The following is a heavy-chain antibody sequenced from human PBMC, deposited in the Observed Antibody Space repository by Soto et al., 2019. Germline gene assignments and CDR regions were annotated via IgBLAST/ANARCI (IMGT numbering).Heavy chain of an antibody. Sequence: QLQLQESGPGLVKPSETLSLTCTVSGASIGSGTYYWGWIRQPPGKGLEWIGTIYYSGSTYYNPSLKSRVTISVDTSKNQFSLKLSSVTAADTAVYYCAKHPGSVYAQFDYWGQGTLVTVSS. V-gene: IGHV4-39*01. CDR3: AKHPGSVYAQFDY. CDR1: GASIGSGTYY. J-gene: IGHJ4*02. D-gene: IGHD1-26*01. CDR2: IYYSGST.